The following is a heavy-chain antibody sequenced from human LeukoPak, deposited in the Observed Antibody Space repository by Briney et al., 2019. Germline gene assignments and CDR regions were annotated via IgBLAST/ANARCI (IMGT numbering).Heavy chain of an antibody. Sequence: GGSLRLSCAASGFTVSSNFMSWVRQAPGKGLEWVSVIYSGGSTYYADSVKGRFTISRDNSKNTLYLQMNSLRAEDTAVYYCAKDRRYNWNDFWGQGTLVTVSS. CDR2: IYSGGST. CDR3: AKDRRYNWNDF. J-gene: IGHJ5*01. CDR1: GFTVSSNF. V-gene: IGHV3-66*01.